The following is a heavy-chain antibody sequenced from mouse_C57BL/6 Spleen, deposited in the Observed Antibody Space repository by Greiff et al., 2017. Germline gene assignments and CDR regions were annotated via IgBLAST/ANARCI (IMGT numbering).Heavy chain of an antibody. D-gene: IGHD1-1*01. J-gene: IGHJ3*01. CDR2: INPNNGGT. CDR3: ARFATVVAPGFAY. Sequence: QLQQSGPELVKPGASVKISCKASGYTFTDYYMNWVKQSHGKSLEWIGDINPNNGGTSYNQKFKGKATLTVDKSSSTAYMELRSLTSEDSAVYYCARFATVVAPGFAYWGQGTLVTVSA. CDR1: GYTFTDYY. V-gene: IGHV1-26*01.